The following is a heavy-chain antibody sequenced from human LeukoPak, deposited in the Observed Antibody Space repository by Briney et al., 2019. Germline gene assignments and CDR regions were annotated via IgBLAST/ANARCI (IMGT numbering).Heavy chain of an antibody. CDR1: GYTFTSYG. CDR3: ASGTYGIEWEYY. D-gene: IGHD1-26*01. J-gene: IGHJ4*02. CDR2: IIPIFGTA. Sequence: ASVKVSCKASGYTFTSYGISWVRQAPGQGLEWMGGIIPIFGTANYAQKFQGRVTITADKSTSTAYMELSSLRSEDTAVYYCASGTYGIEWEYYWGQGTLVTVSS. V-gene: IGHV1-69*06.